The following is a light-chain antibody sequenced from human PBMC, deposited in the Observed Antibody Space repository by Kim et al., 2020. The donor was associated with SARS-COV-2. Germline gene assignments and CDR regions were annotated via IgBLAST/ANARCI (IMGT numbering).Light chain of an antibody. Sequence: SPGERATPSCRASQSVNSRYLAWYQQKPGQAPRLFIYDASNRATGIPDRFSGSGSGTDFTLTISRLEPEDFAVYYCQQYGSLPETFGQGTKVDIK. CDR3: QQYGSLPET. CDR1: QSVNSRY. V-gene: IGKV3-20*01. CDR2: DAS. J-gene: IGKJ1*01.